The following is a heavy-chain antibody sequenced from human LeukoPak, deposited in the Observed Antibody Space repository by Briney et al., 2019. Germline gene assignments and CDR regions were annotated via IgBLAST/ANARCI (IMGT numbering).Heavy chain of an antibody. CDR1: GFTFSTYG. V-gene: IGHV3-30*02. J-gene: IGHJ3*02. Sequence: PGGSLRLSCAASGFTFSTYGMHWVRQAPGKGLEWVSFIRYVGINKYYADSVKGRFTISRDNSKNTLYLQMNSLRPEDTAVYYCAKDSGSSGYPKGFDIWGQGTMVTVSS. CDR2: IRYVGINK. CDR3: AKDSGSSGYPKGFDI. D-gene: IGHD3-22*01.